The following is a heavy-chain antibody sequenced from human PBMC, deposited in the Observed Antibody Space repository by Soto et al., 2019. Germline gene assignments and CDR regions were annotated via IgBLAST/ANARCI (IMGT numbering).Heavy chain of an antibody. CDR3: ARGSWSNFPRY. CDR2: IYYSGST. J-gene: IGHJ4*02. Sequence: ETLSLTCTVSGGSISSYYWSWIRQPPGKGLEWIGYIYYSGSTNYNPSLKSRVTISVDTSKNQFSLKLSSVTAADTAVYYCARGSWSNFPRYWGQGTLVTVSS. CDR1: GGSISSYY. D-gene: IGHD4-4*01. V-gene: IGHV4-59*01.